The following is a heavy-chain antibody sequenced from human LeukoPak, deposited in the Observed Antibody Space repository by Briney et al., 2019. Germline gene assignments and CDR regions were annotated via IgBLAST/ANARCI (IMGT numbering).Heavy chain of an antibody. V-gene: IGHV4-34*01. D-gene: IGHD3-10*01. CDR1: GGSFSGYY. J-gene: IGHJ4*02. Sequence: PSETLSLTCAVYGGSFSGYYWSWIRQPPGKGLEWIGEINHSGSTNYNPSLRSRVTISVDTSKNQFSLKLSSVTAADTAVYYCARGRRMVRGVIRYFDYWGQGTLVTVSS. CDR2: INHSGST. CDR3: ARGRRMVRGVIRYFDY.